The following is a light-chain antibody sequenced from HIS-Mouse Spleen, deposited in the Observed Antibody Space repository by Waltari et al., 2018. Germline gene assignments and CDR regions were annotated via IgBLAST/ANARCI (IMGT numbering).Light chain of an antibody. CDR3: CSYAGSSTWV. Sequence: QSALTQPASVSGSPGQSITISCPGTSSDVGSYNLIPWYQQHPGKAPKLMIYEGSKRPSGVSNRCAGSKSGNTASLTISGLQAEDEADYYCCSYAGSSTWVFGGGTKLTVL. V-gene: IGLV2-23*01. CDR1: SSDVGSYNL. CDR2: EGS. J-gene: IGLJ3*02.